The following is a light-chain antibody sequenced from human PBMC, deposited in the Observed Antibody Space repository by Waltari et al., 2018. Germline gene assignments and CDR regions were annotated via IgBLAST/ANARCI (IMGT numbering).Light chain of an antibody. CDR3: QQSSNLPYT. Sequence: DIQMTQSPSSLSASVGDRVTITCRASQSIATRLTWYQQKPGKAPKVLVYDASTLQSGVPSRFSGSASGTHFTLTISSLQPEDSATYYCQQSSNLPYTFGQGTTLEIK. V-gene: IGKV1-39*01. CDR2: DAS. CDR1: QSIATR. J-gene: IGKJ2*01.